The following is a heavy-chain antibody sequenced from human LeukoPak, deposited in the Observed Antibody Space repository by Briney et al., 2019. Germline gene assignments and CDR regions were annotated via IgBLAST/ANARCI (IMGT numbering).Heavy chain of an antibody. CDR2: IYYSGST. J-gene: IGHJ5*02. CDR3: ARGKPLLAFDP. V-gene: IGHV4-59*01. CDR1: GGSISNYY. D-gene: IGHD2-15*01. Sequence: SETLSLTCTVSGGSISNYYWSWIRQPPGKGLEWIGYIYYSGSTNYNPSLKSRVTISVDTSKNQFSLKLSSVTAADTAVYYCARGKPLLAFDPWGQGTLVTVSS.